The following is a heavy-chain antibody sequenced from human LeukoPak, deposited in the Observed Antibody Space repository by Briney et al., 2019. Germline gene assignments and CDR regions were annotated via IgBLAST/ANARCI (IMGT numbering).Heavy chain of an antibody. CDR1: GFTFSSYS. V-gene: IGHV3-21*01. CDR2: ISSSSSYI. J-gene: IGHJ4*02. CDR3: ARVKEMATIAIDY. D-gene: IGHD5-24*01. Sequence: PGGSLRLSCAASGFTFSSYSMNWVPQAPGKGLEWISSISSSSSYIYYADSVKGRFTISRDNAKNSLYLQMNSLRAEDTAVYYCARVKEMATIAIDYWGQGTLVTVSS.